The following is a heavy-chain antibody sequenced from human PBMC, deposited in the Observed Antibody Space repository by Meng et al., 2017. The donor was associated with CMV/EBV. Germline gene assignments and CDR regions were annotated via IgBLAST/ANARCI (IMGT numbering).Heavy chain of an antibody. Sequence: ASVKVSCKASGYTFTGYYMHWVRQAPGQGLEWMGWINPNSGGTNYAQKFQGRVTMTRDTSISTAYMELSRLRSDDTAVYYCARRKLGSGSSLYYYTMDVWGQGTTVTVSS. CDR2: INPNSGGT. CDR3: ARRKLGSGSSLYYYTMDV. V-gene: IGHV1-2*02. J-gene: IGHJ6*02. D-gene: IGHD6-6*01. CDR1: GYTFTGYY.